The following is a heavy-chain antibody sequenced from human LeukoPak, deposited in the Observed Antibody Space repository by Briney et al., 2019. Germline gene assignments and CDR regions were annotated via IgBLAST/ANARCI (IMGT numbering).Heavy chain of an antibody. Sequence: PGGSLRLSCAASGFTFSSYSMNWVRQAPGKGLEWVSSISSSSSYIYYADSVEGRFTISRDNAKNSLYLQMNSLRAEDTAVYYCARHPLLWFGELLYEDYWGQGTLVTVSS. CDR2: ISSSSSYI. V-gene: IGHV3-21*01. CDR3: ARHPLLWFGELLYEDY. D-gene: IGHD3-10*01. J-gene: IGHJ4*02. CDR1: GFTFSSYS.